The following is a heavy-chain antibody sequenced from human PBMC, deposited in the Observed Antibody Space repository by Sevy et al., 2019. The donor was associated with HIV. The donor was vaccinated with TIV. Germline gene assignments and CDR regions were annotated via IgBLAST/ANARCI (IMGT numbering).Heavy chain of an antibody. V-gene: IGHV3-23*01. Sequence: GGSLRLSCAASGFTFSSYAMNWVRQAPGKGLQWVSAISGADSSTHYADSVKGRFTISRDNAKNTLYLQMDSLRAEDKAIYDCAKDVVVLIGDAFDIWGQGTMVTVSS. D-gene: IGHD3-22*01. CDR2: ISGADSST. J-gene: IGHJ3*02. CDR1: GFTFSSYA. CDR3: AKDVVVLIGDAFDI.